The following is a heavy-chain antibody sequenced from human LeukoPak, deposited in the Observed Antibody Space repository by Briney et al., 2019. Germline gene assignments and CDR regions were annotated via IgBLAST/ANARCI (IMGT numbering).Heavy chain of an antibody. Sequence: ASVKVSCKASGYTFTSYYIHWVRQAPGQGLEWMGLINPSGGSTNYAQKFQGRVTMTGDTSTSTVYMELSSLRSEDTAVYYCASGEWLERLFDYWGQGSLVTVSS. J-gene: IGHJ4*02. CDR3: ASGEWLERLFDY. V-gene: IGHV1-46*01. D-gene: IGHD6-19*01. CDR2: INPSGGST. CDR1: GYTFTSYY.